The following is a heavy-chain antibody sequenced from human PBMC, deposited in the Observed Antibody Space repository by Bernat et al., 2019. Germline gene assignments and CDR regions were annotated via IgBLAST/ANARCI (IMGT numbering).Heavy chain of an antibody. J-gene: IGHJ5*02. Sequence: EVQLVESGGGVVRPGGSLRLSCAASGFTFDDYGMSWVRQAPGKGLEWVSGINWNGGSTGYADSVTGRFTISRDNAKDSLYLQMNSLRAEDTALYYCARAGYCSGGSCYSGHEWFDPWGQGTLVTVSS. CDR1: GFTFDDYG. CDR3: ARAGYCSGGSCYSGHEWFDP. V-gene: IGHV3-20*04. CDR2: INWNGGST. D-gene: IGHD2-15*01.